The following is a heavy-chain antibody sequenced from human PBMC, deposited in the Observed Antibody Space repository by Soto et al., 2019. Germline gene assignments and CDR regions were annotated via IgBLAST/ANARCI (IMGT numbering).Heavy chain of an antibody. CDR2: MNPNSGNT. CDR1: GYTFTSYD. CDR3: VRGGGSNYDFWSGYSGAAWGIMAGAYYYYMDV. V-gene: IGHV1-8*01. D-gene: IGHD3-3*01. J-gene: IGHJ6*03. Sequence: QVQLVQSGAEVKKPGASVKVSCKASGYTFTSYDINWVRQATGQGLEWMGWMNPNSGNTGYAQKFQGRVTMTRNTSISTAYMELSSLRSEDTAVYYCVRGGGSNYDFWSGYSGAAWGIMAGAYYYYMDVWGKGTTVTVSS.